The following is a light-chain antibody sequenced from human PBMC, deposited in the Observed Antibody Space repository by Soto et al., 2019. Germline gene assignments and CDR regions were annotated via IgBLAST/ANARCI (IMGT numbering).Light chain of an antibody. J-gene: IGKJ1*01. CDR1: PSVGSY. CDR2: GAS. V-gene: IGKV3-15*01. CDR3: QQHNNWPPWT. Sequence: IVGTNCPARLSVCAWGRATDSVSSSPSVGSYVAWYQQKPGQPPRLLIYGASPRAAGVPARFSGSGYGRQFSLTISSLQSEDFAIYHCQQHNNWPPWTFGQGTKVDIK.